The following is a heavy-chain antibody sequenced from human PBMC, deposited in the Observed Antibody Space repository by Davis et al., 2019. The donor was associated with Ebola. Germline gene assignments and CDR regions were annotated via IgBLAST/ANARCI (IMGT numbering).Heavy chain of an antibody. CDR2: IDYSGTT. CDR3: ARDSLRSDSTGYYYYYYGMDI. Sequence: MPSETLSLTCAVSGGSISSYYWTWIRQSPGKGLEWIGYIDYSGTTNYNPSLKSRVFIAKDTSKNQFTLNLRSATAADTAVYFCARDSLRSDSTGYYYYYYGMDIWGKGTTVTVSS. CDR1: GGSISSYY. V-gene: IGHV4-59*01. J-gene: IGHJ6*04. D-gene: IGHD5-12*01.